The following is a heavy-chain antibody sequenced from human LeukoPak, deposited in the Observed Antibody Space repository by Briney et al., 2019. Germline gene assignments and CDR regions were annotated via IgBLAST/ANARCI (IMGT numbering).Heavy chain of an antibody. J-gene: IGHJ6*03. CDR2: ISSSSSYI. V-gene: IGHV3-21*01. D-gene: IGHD3-16*01. CDR3: ARGGVDSMDV. CDR1: GSTVSSNY. Sequence: PGGSLRLSCAASGSTVSSNYMNWVRQAPGKGLEWVSSISSSSSYIYYADSVKGRFTISRDNAKNSLYLQMNSLRAEDTAVYYCARGGVDSMDVWGKGTTVTISS.